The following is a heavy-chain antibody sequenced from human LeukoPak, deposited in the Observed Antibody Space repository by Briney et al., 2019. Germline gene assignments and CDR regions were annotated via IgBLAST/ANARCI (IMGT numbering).Heavy chain of an antibody. D-gene: IGHD1-14*01. CDR1: GGTFSSYA. CDR2: IIPIFGTA. CDR3: ARRGNNRDAFDI. J-gene: IGHJ3*02. V-gene: IGHV1-69*13. Sequence: SVKVSCKASGGTFSSYAISWVRQAPGQGLEWMGGIIPIFGTANYAQKFQGRVTITADESTSTAYMELSSLRSEDTAVYYCARRGNNRDAFDIWGQGTMVTVSS.